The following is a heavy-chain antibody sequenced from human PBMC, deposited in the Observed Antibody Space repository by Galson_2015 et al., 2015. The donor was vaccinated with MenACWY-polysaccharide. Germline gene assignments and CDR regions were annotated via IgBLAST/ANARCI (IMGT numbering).Heavy chain of an antibody. Sequence: SIRLGYAGAGFCGSESSLRWVRQGSGGRLEYVSVIYPSGATYYRHAVRGRSTMSRVACQDSLYLQMNNLRVEDTAIYFCARESNWAYDSWGTGTLVTVSS. CDR1: GFCGSESS. V-gene: IGHV3-53*01. D-gene: IGHD3-16*01. CDR3: ARESNWAYDS. CDR2: IYPSGAT. J-gene: IGHJ4*02.